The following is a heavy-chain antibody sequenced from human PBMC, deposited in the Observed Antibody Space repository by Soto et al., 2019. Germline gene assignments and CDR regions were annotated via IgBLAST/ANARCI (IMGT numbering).Heavy chain of an antibody. Sequence: QVQLVESGGGVVQPGRSLRLSCAASGFTFSSYGMHWVRQAPGKWLEWVAVTWYDGSNKYYADSVKGRFTISRDNSQNTLYLQMNSLRAEYTAVYYCAGSSGYYFVDYWGQGTLGTVSS. CDR1: GFTFSSYG. V-gene: IGHV3-33*01. D-gene: IGHD3-22*01. CDR2: TWYDGSNK. J-gene: IGHJ4*02. CDR3: AGSSGYYFVDY.